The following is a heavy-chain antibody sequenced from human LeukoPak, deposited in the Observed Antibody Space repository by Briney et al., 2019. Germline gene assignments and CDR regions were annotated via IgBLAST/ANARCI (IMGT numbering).Heavy chain of an antibody. CDR2: IHYSGST. CDR3: ARGYCSGGSCYSYYYYNYMDV. Sequence: ETLSLTCAVYGGSFSGYYWGWIRQPPGKGREWIGSIHYSGSTNYNPSLKSRVTISVDTSKNQFSLKLSSVTAADTAVYYCARGYCSGGSCYSYYYYNYMDVWGKGTTVTVSS. J-gene: IGHJ6*03. D-gene: IGHD2-15*01. V-gene: IGHV4-34*01. CDR1: GGSFSGYY.